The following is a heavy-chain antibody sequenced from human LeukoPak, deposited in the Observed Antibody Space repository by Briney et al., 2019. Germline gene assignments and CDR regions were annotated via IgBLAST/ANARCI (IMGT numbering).Heavy chain of an antibody. V-gene: IGHV3-30*02. J-gene: IGHJ4*02. CDR1: GFTFSSYG. CDR3: AKDFSNWGLD. Sequence: PGGSLRLSCAASGFTFSSYGMYWVRQAPGKGLEWVAFIRYDGSTKYYGDSVKGRFTISRDNSKNTLYLQMNSLRAEDTAVYYCAKDFSNWGLDWGQGTLVTVSS. CDR2: IRYDGSTK. D-gene: IGHD7-27*01.